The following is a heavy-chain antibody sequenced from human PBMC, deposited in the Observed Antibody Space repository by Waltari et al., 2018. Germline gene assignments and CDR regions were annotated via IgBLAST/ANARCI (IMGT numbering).Heavy chain of an antibody. CDR3: AKDRGSGRIYFDS. Sequence: VQLLESGGDLIQPGGSLRLSCAASGFTFSHFAMTLVRQAPGKRLVWVSSISGSGGTSDYTDSVTGRFTISRDNSENTLYLHMNSLRAEDSAIYDCAKDRGSGRIYFDSWGRGTLVAVSS. D-gene: IGHD3-10*01. J-gene: IGHJ4*02. CDR1: GFTFSHFA. V-gene: IGHV3-23*01. CDR2: ISGSGGTS.